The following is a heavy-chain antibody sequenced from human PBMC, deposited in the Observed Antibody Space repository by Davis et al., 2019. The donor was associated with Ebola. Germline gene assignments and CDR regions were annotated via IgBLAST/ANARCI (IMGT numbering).Heavy chain of an antibody. V-gene: IGHV3-23*01. CDR3: AKVASSPHFDY. CDR2: ISGSGSST. CDR1: GFTFSTYA. D-gene: IGHD6-6*01. Sequence: PGGSLRLSCAASGFTFSTYAMSWVRQAPGKGLEWVSAISGSGSSTYYADSVKGRFTISRDNSKNMLYLQMNSLRAEDAAVYYCAKVASSPHFDYWGQGTLVTVSS. J-gene: IGHJ4*02.